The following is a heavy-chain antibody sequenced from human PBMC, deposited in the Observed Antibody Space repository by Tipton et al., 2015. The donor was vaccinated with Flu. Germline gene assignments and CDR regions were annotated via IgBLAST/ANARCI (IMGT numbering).Heavy chain of an antibody. CDR3: ARGVQPYDAFDI. J-gene: IGHJ3*02. Sequence: SLRLSCAASGFTVSSNYMSWVRQAPGKGLEWVSVIYSGGSTYYADPVKGRFTISRDNSKNTLYLQMNSLRAEDTAVYYCARGVQPYDAFDIWGQGTMVTVSS. D-gene: IGHD6-13*01. V-gene: IGHV3-53*01. CDR1: GFTVSSNY. CDR2: IYSGGST.